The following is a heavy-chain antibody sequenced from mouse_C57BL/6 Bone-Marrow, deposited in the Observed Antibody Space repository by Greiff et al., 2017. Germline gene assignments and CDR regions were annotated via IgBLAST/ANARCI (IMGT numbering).Heavy chain of an antibody. D-gene: IGHD3-2*02. CDR3: ARDSSGSFDY. V-gene: IGHV1-69*01. Sequence: QVQLQQPGAELVMPGASVKLSCKASVYTFTSYWMHWVKQRPGQGLEWIGEIDPSDSYTNYNQKFKGKSTLTVDKSSSTAYMQLSSLTSEDSAVYYCARDSSGSFDYWGQGTTLTVSS. CDR2: IDPSDSYT. CDR1: VYTFTSYW. J-gene: IGHJ2*01.